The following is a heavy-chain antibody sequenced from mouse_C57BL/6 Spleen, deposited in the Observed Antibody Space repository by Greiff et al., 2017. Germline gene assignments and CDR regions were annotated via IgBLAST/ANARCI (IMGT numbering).Heavy chain of an antibody. CDR1: GSPFGGFG. CDR3: ARQVYDGYYEAWFAY. J-gene: IGHJ3*01. V-gene: IGHV5-6*01. D-gene: IGHD2-3*01. Sequence: EVQRVESGGALVKPGGSLKLSCAPSGSPFGGFGISWVPQTPDKRLGWVATISSGGSYTYYPDSVKGRFTISRDNAKNTLYLQMSSLKSEDTAMYYCARQVYDGYYEAWFAYWGQGTLVTVSA. CDR2: ISSGGSYT.